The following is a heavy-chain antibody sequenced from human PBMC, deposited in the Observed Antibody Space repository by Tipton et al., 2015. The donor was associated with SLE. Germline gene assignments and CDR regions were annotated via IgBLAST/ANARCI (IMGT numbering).Heavy chain of an antibody. D-gene: IGHD6-13*01. Sequence: SLRLSCAASGFTFDDYALHWVRQAPGKGLEWVSGISWNSGSIGYGDSVKGRFTISRDNAKNSLYLQMNSLRDEDMALYYCAKDTRYSSITGAVDIWGQGTMVTVSS. CDR1: GFTFDDYA. J-gene: IGHJ3*02. CDR2: ISWNSGSI. V-gene: IGHV3-9*03. CDR3: AKDTRYSSITGAVDI.